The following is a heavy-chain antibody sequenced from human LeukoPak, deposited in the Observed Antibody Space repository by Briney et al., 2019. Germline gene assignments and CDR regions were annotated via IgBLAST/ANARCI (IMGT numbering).Heavy chain of an antibody. CDR3: ARGRLDPPSFYMDV. Sequence: SGTLSLTCTVSGGSISSYYGSWIREPPGKGGEWSGYIYYSGSTTYNPSLKSRVTISVDTSKNTFSLKLSSVTAADTAVYYCARGRLDPPSFYMDVWGKGTTVTVSS. V-gene: IGHV4-59*12. CDR2: IYYSGST. J-gene: IGHJ6*03. CDR1: GGSISSYY. D-gene: IGHD6-19*01.